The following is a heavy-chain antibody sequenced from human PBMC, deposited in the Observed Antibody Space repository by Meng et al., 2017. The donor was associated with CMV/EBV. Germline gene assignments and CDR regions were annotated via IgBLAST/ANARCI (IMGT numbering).Heavy chain of an antibody. CDR1: GFTFSSYS. V-gene: IGHV3-48*04. CDR3: ARVGGLEFDY. J-gene: IGHJ4*02. D-gene: IGHD3/OR15-3a*01. Sequence: GESLKISCAASGFTFSSYSMNWVRQAPGKGLEWVSYISSSSSTIYYADSVKGRFTISRDNAKNSLYLQMNSLRAEDTAVYYCARVGGLEFDYWGQGTLVTVSS. CDR2: ISSSSSTI.